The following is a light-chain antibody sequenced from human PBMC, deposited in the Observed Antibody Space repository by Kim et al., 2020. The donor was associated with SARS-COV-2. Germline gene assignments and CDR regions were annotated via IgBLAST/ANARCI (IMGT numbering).Light chain of an antibody. CDR1: HNVDIS. CDR2: DAA. J-gene: IGKJ4*01. V-gene: IGKV3-11*01. CDR3: QQRGNWPPALT. Sequence: PGKSATLSCRASHNVDISLAWYQQTPGRAPRLLIYDAAIRAAGIPDRFSASGSGTDFTLTIGSLAPEDFAVYYCQQRGNWPPALTFGGGTKVDIK.